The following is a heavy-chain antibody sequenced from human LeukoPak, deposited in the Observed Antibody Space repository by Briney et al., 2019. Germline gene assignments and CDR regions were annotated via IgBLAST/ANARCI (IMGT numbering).Heavy chain of an antibody. CDR3: ARVGPKPHYFDY. CDR2: IYYSGST. Sequence: SETLSLTCTVSGGSISSYYWSWIRQPPGKGLEWIGYIYYSGSTNYNPSLKSRVTVSVDTSKNQFSLKLSSVTAADTAVYYCARVGPKPHYFDYWGQGTLVTVSS. V-gene: IGHV4-59*01. D-gene: IGHD1-14*01. J-gene: IGHJ4*02. CDR1: GGSISSYY.